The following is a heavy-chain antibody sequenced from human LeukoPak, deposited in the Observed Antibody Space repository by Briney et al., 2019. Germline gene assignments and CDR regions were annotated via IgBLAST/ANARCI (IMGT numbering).Heavy chain of an antibody. CDR3: AKLGDSSSWRKNWFDP. D-gene: IGHD6-13*01. V-gene: IGHV3-23*01. CDR2: ISGSGGST. CDR1: GFTFSSYA. Sequence: GGSLRLSCAASGFTFSSYAMSWVRQAPGKGLEWVSAISGSGGSTYYADSVKGRFTISRDNSKNTLYLQMNSLRAEDTAVYYCAKLGDSSSWRKNWFDPWGQGTLVTVSS. J-gene: IGHJ5*02.